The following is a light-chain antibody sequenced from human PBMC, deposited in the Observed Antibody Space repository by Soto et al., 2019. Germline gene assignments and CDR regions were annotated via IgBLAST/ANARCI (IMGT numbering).Light chain of an antibody. J-gene: IGLJ3*02. CDR3: QSYDSSLSGWV. CDR2: GNS. Sequence: QSVLTQPPSVSGAPGQRVTISCTGSSSNIGAGYNVHWYRQLPGTAPKLLIYGNSNRPSGVPDRFSGSKSGTSASLAITGLQAEDEADYYCQSYDSSLSGWVFGGGTKLNVL. V-gene: IGLV1-40*01. CDR1: SSNIGAGYN.